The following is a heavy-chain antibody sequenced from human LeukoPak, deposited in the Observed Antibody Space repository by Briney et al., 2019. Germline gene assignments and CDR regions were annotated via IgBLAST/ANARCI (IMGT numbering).Heavy chain of an antibody. CDR3: AKVGISVASLPD. CDR1: GFTFSNYW. V-gene: IGHV3-74*01. D-gene: IGHD6-19*01. Sequence: PGGSLRLSCAASGFTFSNYWIHWVRQAPGKGLVWVSRITSDGSGSNYADFVRGRFTISRDNAKNTVFLQMNGLRAEDTAVYYCAKVGISVASLPDWGQGTLVTVSS. J-gene: IGHJ4*02. CDR2: ITSDGSGS.